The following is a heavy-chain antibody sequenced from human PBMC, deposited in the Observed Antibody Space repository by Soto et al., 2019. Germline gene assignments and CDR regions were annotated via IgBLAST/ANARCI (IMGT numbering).Heavy chain of an antibody. D-gene: IGHD2-2*01. CDR3: ARDQPDDIVVVPAAIPFDY. CDR2: ISSSSSYI. CDR1: GFTFSSYS. V-gene: IGHV3-21*01. J-gene: IGHJ4*02. Sequence: NPGGSLRLSCAASGFTFSSYSMNWVRQAPGKGLEWVSSISSSSSYIYYADSVKGRFTISRDNAKNSLYLQMNSLRAEDTAVYYCARDQPDDIVVVPAAIPFDYWGQGTLVTVSS.